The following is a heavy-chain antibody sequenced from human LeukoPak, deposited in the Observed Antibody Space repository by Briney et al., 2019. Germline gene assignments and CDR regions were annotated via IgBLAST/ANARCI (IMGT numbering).Heavy chain of an antibody. CDR3: ANPAPGYPRGCGI. V-gene: IGHV3-9*01. Sequence: PGRSLRLSCAASGFTFDDYAMHWVRQAPGKGLEWVSGISWNSGSIGYADSVKGRFTISRDNAKNSLYLQMNSLRAEDTAVYYCANPAPGYPRGCGIWGQGTMVTVSS. D-gene: IGHD6-13*01. CDR2: ISWNSGSI. J-gene: IGHJ3*02. CDR1: GFTFDDYA.